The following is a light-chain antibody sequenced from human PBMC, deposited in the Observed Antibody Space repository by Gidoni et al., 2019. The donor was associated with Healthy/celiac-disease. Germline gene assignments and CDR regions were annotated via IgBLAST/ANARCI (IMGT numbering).Light chain of an antibody. CDR2: DTS. CDR1: QSVGSSY. V-gene: IGKV3-20*01. Sequence: DIVLTQSPGTLSLSPGERATLSCRASQSVGSSYSAWYQQKPGQAPRLLIHDTSSRATGIPDRVSGSVSGTDSTLTISRLEPEDFAVYYCQQYGYSPYTFGQGTKLEIK. J-gene: IGKJ2*01. CDR3: QQYGYSPYT.